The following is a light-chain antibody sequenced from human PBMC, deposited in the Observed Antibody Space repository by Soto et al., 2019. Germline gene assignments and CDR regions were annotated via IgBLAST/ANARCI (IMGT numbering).Light chain of an antibody. CDR3: QQYETFSGT. CDR1: QSIGSW. CDR2: DAS. V-gene: IGKV1-5*01. J-gene: IGKJ1*01. Sequence: DIQMTQSPSTLSASVGDRVTITCRASQSIGSWLAWYQQKPGEAPKLXIYDASALPRGVPSRFSGSGSGTKFTLTIASLQPDDFATYYCQQYETFSGTFGPGTKVDIK.